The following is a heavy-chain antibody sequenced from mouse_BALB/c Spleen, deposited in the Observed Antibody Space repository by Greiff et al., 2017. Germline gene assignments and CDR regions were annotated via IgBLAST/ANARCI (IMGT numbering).Heavy chain of an antibody. J-gene: IGHJ1*01. CDR1: GYTFTSYW. CDR3: TRSMVKRWYFDV. D-gene: IGHD2-3*01. V-gene: IGHV1S127*01. CDR2: IDPSDSYT. Sequence: VQLQQPGAELVKPGASVKMSCKASGYTFTSYWMHWVKQRPGQGLEWIGVIDPSDSYTSYNQKFKGKATLTVDTSSSTAYMQLSSLTSEDSAVYYYTRSMVKRWYFDVWGAGTTVTVSS.